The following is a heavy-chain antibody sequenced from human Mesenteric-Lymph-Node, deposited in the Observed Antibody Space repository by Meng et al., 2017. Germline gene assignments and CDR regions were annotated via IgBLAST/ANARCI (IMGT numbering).Heavy chain of an antibody. J-gene: IGHJ4*02. CDR3: TAVGSSGDFRY. D-gene: IGHD3-22*01. V-gene: IGHV3-23*01. Sequence: GGSLRLSCAASGFTFSNYAMTWVRQAPGKGLEWVSTISGYGGLTYYADSVEGRFLISRDKSTNTLYLQMNSLKIEDTAVYYCTAVGSSGDFRYWGQGTLVTVSS. CDR2: ISGYGGLT. CDR1: GFTFSNYA.